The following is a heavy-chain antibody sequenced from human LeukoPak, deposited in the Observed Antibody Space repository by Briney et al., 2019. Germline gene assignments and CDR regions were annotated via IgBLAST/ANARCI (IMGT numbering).Heavy chain of an antibody. J-gene: IGHJ4*02. Sequence: SETLSLTCTVSGGSISSGGYYWSWIRQPPGKGLEWIGYTYHSGSTYYNPSLKSRVTISVDRSKNQFSLKLSSVTAADTAVYYCAREGEEVDTAMVTWGAGYWGQGTQVTVSS. D-gene: IGHD5-18*01. CDR3: AREGEEVDTAMVTWGAGY. CDR1: GGSISSGGYY. V-gene: IGHV4-30-2*01. CDR2: TYHSGST.